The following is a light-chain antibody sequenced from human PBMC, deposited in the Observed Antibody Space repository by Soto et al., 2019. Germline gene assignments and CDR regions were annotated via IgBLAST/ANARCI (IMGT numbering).Light chain of an antibody. V-gene: IGKV1-5*01. CDR2: GAS. CDR3: QQYITYST. J-gene: IGKJ1*01. Sequence: DIQMTQSPSTLSASVGDTVTITCRASQSISTPLAWYQQKPGKAPNLLISGASTLEAGVPSRFRGSGSGTEFTLTITSLQTDDFATYYCQQYITYSTFGQGTKVDIK. CDR1: QSISTP.